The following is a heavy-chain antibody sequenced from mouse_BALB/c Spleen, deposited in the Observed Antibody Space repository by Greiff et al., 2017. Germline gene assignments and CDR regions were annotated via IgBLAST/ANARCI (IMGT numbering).Heavy chain of an antibody. V-gene: IGHV1-69*02. Sequence: VQLQQPGAELVRPGASVKLSCKASGYTFTSYWINWVKQRPGQGLEWIGNIYPSDSYTNYNQKFKDKATLTVDKSSSTAYMQLSSPTSEDSAVYYCTRSDYGSSYYYDYWGQGTTLTGSS. CDR2: IYPSDSYT. CDR3: TRSDYGSSYYYDY. D-gene: IGHD1-1*01. J-gene: IGHJ2*01. CDR1: GYTFTSYW.